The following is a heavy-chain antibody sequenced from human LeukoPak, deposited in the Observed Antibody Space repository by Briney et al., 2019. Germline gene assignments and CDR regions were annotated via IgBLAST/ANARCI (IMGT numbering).Heavy chain of an antibody. CDR1: GDSISSNTAA. Sequence: SQTLSLTCDISGDSISSNTAAWNWIRQSPSRGLEWLGRTYYRSKWYFEYAPSVEGRITVNPDTANNQFSLRLSSVSPEDTAMYCCARVNVNNWFDPWGQGTLVTVSS. D-gene: IGHD2-8*01. CDR2: TYYRSKWYF. J-gene: IGHJ5*02. V-gene: IGHV6-1*01. CDR3: ARVNVNNWFDP.